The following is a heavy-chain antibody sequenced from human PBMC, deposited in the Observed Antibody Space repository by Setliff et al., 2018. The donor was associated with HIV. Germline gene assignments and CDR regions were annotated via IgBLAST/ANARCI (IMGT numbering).Heavy chain of an antibody. CDR1: VASILSSGGFF. Sequence: SETLSLTCTVSVASILSSGGFFWGWIRQPPGRGLEWLGTVYFLGNTYLNPSLKSRVAVSVDTSKNHFSLRLTSVTAADTAVYYCARAPANYHDSSGFYFGGDYYFDFWGQGTLVTVSS. D-gene: IGHD3-22*01. V-gene: IGHV4-39*02. CDR3: ARAPANYHDSSGFYFGGDYYFDF. CDR2: VYFLGNT. J-gene: IGHJ4*02.